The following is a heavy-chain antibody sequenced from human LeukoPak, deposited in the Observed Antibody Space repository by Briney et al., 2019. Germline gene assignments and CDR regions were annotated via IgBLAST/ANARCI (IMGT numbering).Heavy chain of an antibody. CDR2: ISVSGGST. CDR3: AATYYYDSGGYSPYYFDY. J-gene: IGHJ4*02. V-gene: IGHV3-23*01. Sequence: PGGSLRLSCAASGFTFSSYAMGWVRQAPGKGLEWVSAISVSGGSTYYADSVKGRFTISRDNSKKTLYLQMNSLRAEDPAVYYCAATYYYDSGGYSPYYFDYWGQGTLVAVSS. D-gene: IGHD3-22*01. CDR1: GFTFSSYA.